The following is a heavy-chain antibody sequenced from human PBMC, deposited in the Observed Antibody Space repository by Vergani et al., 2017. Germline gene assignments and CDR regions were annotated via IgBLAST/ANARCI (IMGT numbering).Heavy chain of an antibody. CDR2: IYYNDDK. CDR1: GFSLNTYRVG. Sequence: QITLKESGPTLVKPTQTLTLTCTFSGFSLNTYRVGVAWIRQPPGKALEWLALIYYNDDKRYNPSLKSRLTITKDTSKNQVVLTLTNMDPVDTATYFCAHTVRGVVPVTFGYWGPGSLVTVSS. D-gene: IGHD2-2*01. J-gene: IGHJ4*02. CDR3: AHTVRGVVPVTFGY. V-gene: IGHV2-5*01.